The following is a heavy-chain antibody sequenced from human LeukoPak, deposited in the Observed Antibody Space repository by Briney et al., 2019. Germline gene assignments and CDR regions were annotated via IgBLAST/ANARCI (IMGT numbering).Heavy chain of an antibody. D-gene: IGHD3-3*01. J-gene: IGHJ4*02. CDR1: GGSISSSSYY. CDR3: ARQLGSITIFGVVSHFDY. CDR2: IYYSGST. V-gene: IGHV4-39*01. Sequence: PSETLSLTCTVSGGSISSSSYYWGWIRHPPGKGLEWIGSIYYSGSTYYNPSLKSRVTISVDTSKNQFSLKLSSVTAADTAVYYCARQLGSITIFGVVSHFDYWGQGTLVTVSS.